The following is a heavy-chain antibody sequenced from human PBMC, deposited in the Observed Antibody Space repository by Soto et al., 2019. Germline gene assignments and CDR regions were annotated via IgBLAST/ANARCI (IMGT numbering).Heavy chain of an antibody. CDR3: AHSPTTVTTSRPFDI. CDR2: IYWDDDK. D-gene: IGHD4-17*01. CDR1: GFSLSTSGVG. Sequence: QITLKESGPTLVKPTQTLTLTCTFSGFSLSTSGVGVGWIRQPPGKALEWLALIYWDDDKRYSPSLKSRLTITKDTSKHQVVLTMTNMDPVDTATYYCAHSPTTVTTSRPFDIWGQGTMVTVSS. V-gene: IGHV2-5*02. J-gene: IGHJ3*02.